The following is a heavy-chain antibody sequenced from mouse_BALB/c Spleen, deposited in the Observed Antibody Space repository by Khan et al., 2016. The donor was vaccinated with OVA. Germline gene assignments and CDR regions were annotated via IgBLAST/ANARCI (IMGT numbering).Heavy chain of an antibody. CDR3: ARDRIDY. CDR2: INPTSGHT. Sequence: QVQLKQSGAELAKPGASVKMSCKASGYTFTTYWMHWVKQRPGQGLEWIGYINPTSGHTDYNEKFKDKATLSADKSSNTAYMQLSSLTSEDSAVYYCARDRIDYWGQGTTLTVSS. V-gene: IGHV1-7*01. J-gene: IGHJ2*01. CDR1: GYTFTTYW.